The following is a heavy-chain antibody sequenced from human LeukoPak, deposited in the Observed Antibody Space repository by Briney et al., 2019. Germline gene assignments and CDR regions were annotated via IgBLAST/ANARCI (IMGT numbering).Heavy chain of an antibody. Sequence: ASVKVSCKASGYTFTGYYMHWVRQAPGQGLEWMGWINPNSGGTNYAQKFQGRVTMTRDTSISTAYMELSRLRSDDTAVYYCARLRAYDYYMDVWGKGTTVTVSS. V-gene: IGHV1-2*02. J-gene: IGHJ6*03. CDR3: ARLRAYDYYMDV. CDR2: INPNSGGT. CDR1: GYTFTGYY.